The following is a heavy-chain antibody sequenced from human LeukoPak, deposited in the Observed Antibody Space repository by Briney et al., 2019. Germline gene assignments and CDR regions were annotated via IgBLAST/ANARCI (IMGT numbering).Heavy chain of an antibody. V-gene: IGHV1-46*01. Sequence: ASVKVSCKASGYTFSSYYMHWVRQAPGQGLEWMGVINPSAGTTSYAQKFQGRVTMTRDTSTSTVYMELSSLRSDDTAVYYCARDHSGSQHWFDPWGQGTLVTVSS. CDR1: GYTFSSYY. CDR3: ARDHSGSQHWFDP. CDR2: INPSAGTT. J-gene: IGHJ5*02. D-gene: IGHD1-26*01.